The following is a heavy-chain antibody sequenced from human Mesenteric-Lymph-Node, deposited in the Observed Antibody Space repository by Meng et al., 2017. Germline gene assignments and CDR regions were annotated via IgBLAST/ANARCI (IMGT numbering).Heavy chain of an antibody. CDR1: GGYVSSGGYY. CDR3: ARVSSGWDYFDY. Sequence: QVQLQESGPGLVKPLQTLSLTGTVSGGYVSSGGYYWTWIRQHPGKGLEWFGHIYYSGSTFYNPSLKRRVIISIDTSKNQFSLNLRSVTAADTAVYYCARVSSGWDYFDYWGQGTLVTVSS. CDR2: IYYSGST. V-gene: IGHV4-31*03. J-gene: IGHJ4*02. D-gene: IGHD6-19*01.